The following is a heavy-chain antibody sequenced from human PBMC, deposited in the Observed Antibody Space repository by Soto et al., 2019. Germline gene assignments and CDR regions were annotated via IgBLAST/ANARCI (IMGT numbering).Heavy chain of an antibody. Sequence: QVQLVQSGAEVKKPGSSVKVSCKASGGTFGSYAISWVRQAPGQGPEGMGGIIPINGTANYAQKFQGRVTITADESTSTASMQLSSLRSEDTAVYYCARSQGSSTSLEIYYYYYYGMDVWGQGTTVTVSS. CDR2: IIPINGTA. J-gene: IGHJ6*02. CDR3: ARSQGSSTSLEIYYYYYYGMDV. D-gene: IGHD2-2*01. V-gene: IGHV1-69*01. CDR1: GGTFGSYA.